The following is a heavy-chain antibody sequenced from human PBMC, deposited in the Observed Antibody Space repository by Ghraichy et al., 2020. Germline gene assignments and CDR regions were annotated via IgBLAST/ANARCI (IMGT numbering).Heavy chain of an antibody. CDR1: GFTFSSYA. J-gene: IGHJ4*02. Sequence: GGSLRLSCAASGFTFSSYAMSWVRQAPGKGLEWVSAISGSGGSTYYADSVKGRFTISRDKSKNTLYLQMNSRRAADTAVYYCAKTGLYYDSGGYSNWGQGSLVTVSS. V-gene: IGHV3-23*01. CDR3: AKTGLYYDSGGYSN. D-gene: IGHD3-22*01. CDR2: ISGSGGST.